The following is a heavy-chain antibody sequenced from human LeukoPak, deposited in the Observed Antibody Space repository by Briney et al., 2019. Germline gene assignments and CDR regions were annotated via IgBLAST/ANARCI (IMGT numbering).Heavy chain of an antibody. Sequence: SGTLSLTCAVSGGSISSSNWWSWVRQPPGKGLEWIGRIYTSGSTNYNPSLKSRVTMSVDTSKNQFSLKLSSVTAADTAVYYCARVVGATNYYYYYYMDVWGKGTTVTVSS. CDR2: IYTSGST. V-gene: IGHV4-4*02. D-gene: IGHD1-26*01. CDR1: GGSISSSNW. J-gene: IGHJ6*03. CDR3: ARVVGATNYYYYYYMDV.